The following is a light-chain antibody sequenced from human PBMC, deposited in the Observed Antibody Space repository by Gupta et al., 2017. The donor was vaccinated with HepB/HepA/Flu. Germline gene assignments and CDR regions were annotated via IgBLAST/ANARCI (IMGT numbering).Light chain of an antibody. Sequence: EVVLTQSPATLSLSPGERATLSCRASQRVSSFLAWYQQKPGQAPSLLIYDASNRATGVPARFSGSGSGTDFTLTISGLEPEDFAVYYCQQRSNWPYSFGQGTKLEIK. J-gene: IGKJ2*03. V-gene: IGKV3-11*01. CDR1: QRVSSF. CDR3: QQRSNWPYS. CDR2: DAS.